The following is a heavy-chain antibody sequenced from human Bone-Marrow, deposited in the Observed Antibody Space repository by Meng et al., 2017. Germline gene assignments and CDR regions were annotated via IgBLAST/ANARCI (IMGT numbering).Heavy chain of an antibody. J-gene: IGHJ5*02. D-gene: IGHD2-15*01. CDR2: INHSGST. CDR1: GGSFSGYY. V-gene: IGHV4-34*01. CDR3: ASGYCSGGSCQVGWFDP. Sequence: GRLQQWGAGLLKPSETLSPTCAVYGGSFSGYYWSWIRQPPGKGLEWIGEINHSGSTNYNPSLKSRVTISVDTSKNQFSLKLSSVTAADTAVYYCASGYCSGGSCQVGWFDPWGQGTLVTVSS.